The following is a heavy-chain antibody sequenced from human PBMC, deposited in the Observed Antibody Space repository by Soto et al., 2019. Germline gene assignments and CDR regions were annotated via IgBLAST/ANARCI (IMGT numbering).Heavy chain of an antibody. CDR2: ISYDGSNK. D-gene: IGHD2-8*01. CDR3: ARDVSY. CDR1: GFTFSSYA. Sequence: GGSLRLSCAASGFTFSSYAMHWVRQAPGKGLEWVAVISYDGSNKYYADSVKGRFTISRDNSKSTLYLQMNSLRAEDTAVYYCARDVSYWGQGTLVTVSS. J-gene: IGHJ4*02. V-gene: IGHV3-30-3*01.